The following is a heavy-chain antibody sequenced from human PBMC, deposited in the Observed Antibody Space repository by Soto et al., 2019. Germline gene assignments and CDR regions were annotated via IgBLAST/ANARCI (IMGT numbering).Heavy chain of an antibody. CDR2: ISAYNGNT. D-gene: IGHD6-19*01. CDR1: GYTFTSYG. CDR3: ARGLPPYSSGPHAFDI. Sequence: ASVKVSCKASGYTFTSYGISWVRQAPGQGLERMGWISAYNGNTNYAQKLQGRVTMTTDTSTSTAYMELRSLRSDDTAVYYCARGLPPYSSGPHAFDIWGQGTMVTVSS. V-gene: IGHV1-18*01. J-gene: IGHJ3*02.